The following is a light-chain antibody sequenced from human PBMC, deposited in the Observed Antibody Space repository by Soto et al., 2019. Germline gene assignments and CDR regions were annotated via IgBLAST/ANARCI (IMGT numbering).Light chain of an antibody. V-gene: IGLV1-47*01. Sequence: QSVLTPPPSASWTPGQRVTISCSGSSSNIGSNYVYWYQQLPGTAPKLLIYRNNQRPSGVPDRFSGSKSGTSASLAISGLRSEDEADYYCAAWDDSLSGYVVFGGGTKLTVL. CDR1: SSNIGSNY. J-gene: IGLJ2*01. CDR3: AAWDDSLSGYVV. CDR2: RNN.